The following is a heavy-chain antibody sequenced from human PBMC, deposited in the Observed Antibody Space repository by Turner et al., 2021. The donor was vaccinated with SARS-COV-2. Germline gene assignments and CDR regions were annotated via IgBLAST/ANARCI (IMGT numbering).Heavy chain of an antibody. Sequence: EVQLVESGGGLVQPWGSLRLSCSASGFTFSSYAMHWVRQAPGKGLEYVSAIRSNGGSTYYADSVKGRFTISRDNSKNTLYLQMSSLRAEDTAVYYCVKGSYWGQGTLVTVSS. V-gene: IGHV3-64D*06. CDR3: VKGSY. J-gene: IGHJ4*02. CDR2: IRSNGGST. CDR1: GFTFSSYA.